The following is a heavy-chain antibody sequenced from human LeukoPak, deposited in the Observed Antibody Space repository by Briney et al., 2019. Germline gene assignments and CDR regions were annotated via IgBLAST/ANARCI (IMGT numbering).Heavy chain of an antibody. CDR3: ARDHYMDV. V-gene: IGHV4-4*02. J-gene: IGHJ6*03. CDR2: IYHSGST. Sequence: PSETLSLTCAASGGSISSSNWWSWVRQPPGKGLEWIGEIYHSGSTNFNPSLKSRVTISIDKSKNQFSLNLRYVTAADTAAYYCARDHYMDVWGKGTTVTVSS. CDR1: GGSISSSNW.